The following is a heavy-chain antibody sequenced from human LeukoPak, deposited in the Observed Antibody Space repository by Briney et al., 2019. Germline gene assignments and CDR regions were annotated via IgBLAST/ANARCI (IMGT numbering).Heavy chain of an antibody. CDR1: GGSISSGGYY. J-gene: IGHJ4*02. V-gene: IGHV4-31*03. Sequence: SESLSLACRVSGGSISSGGYYWSWIRQHPGKGLEWIVYIYYRGSTYYNPSLKSRVTISVDTSKNQFSLKLSSVTAADTAVYYCAREGCSSTSCYIDYWGQRTLVTVSS. D-gene: IGHD2-2*02. CDR2: IYYRGST. CDR3: AREGCSSTSCYIDY.